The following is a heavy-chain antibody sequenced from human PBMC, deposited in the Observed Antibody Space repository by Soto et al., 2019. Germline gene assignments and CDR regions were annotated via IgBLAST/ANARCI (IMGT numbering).Heavy chain of an antibody. D-gene: IGHD2-2*01. CDR3: AKLSCTSSTCYFPGWFDP. Sequence: SETLSLTCPVSGASISGGASFCSWIRQPPGKGLEWIANVYYSVSSYYNPSLKSRLTISVDTTKNQFSLQLKSMTAADTAVYYCAKLSCTSSTCYFPGWFDPWGQGTMVTVSS. CDR1: GASISGGASF. V-gene: IGHV4-31*03. CDR2: VYYSVSS. J-gene: IGHJ5*02.